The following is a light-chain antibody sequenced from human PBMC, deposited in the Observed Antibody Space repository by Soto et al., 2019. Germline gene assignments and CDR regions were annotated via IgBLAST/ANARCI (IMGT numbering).Light chain of an antibody. CDR3: QQSHNWYT. CDR1: QSVDTH. J-gene: IGKJ2*01. Sequence: EIVLTQSPGTLSVSPGERATLSCRASQSVDTHLHWYQQKPGQAPRLLIYGASTRATGIPARFSGSGSGTEFTLTINSLQSEDFAVYYCQQSHNWYTFGHGTQLEI. CDR2: GAS. V-gene: IGKV3-15*01.